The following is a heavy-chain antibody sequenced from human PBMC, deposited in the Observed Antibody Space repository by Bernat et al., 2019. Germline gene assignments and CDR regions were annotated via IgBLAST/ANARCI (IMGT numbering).Heavy chain of an antibody. J-gene: IGHJ4*02. CDR1: GYTFTDYY. Sequence: EVQLVQSGAEVKKPGATVKISCKVSGYTFTDYYMHWVQQAPGKGLEWMGLVDPEDSETIYTEKFQGRVTITADTSTDTAYMGLSSLRSEDTAVYYCATLGYCSSTSCYESFDYWGQGTLVTVSS. V-gene: IGHV1-69-2*01. CDR2: VDPEDSET. D-gene: IGHD2-2*01. CDR3: ATLGYCSSTSCYESFDY.